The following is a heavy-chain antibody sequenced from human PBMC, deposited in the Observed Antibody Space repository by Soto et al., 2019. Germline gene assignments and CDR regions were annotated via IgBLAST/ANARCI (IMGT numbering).Heavy chain of an antibody. CDR2: IIPIFGTA. V-gene: IGHV1-69*06. CDR1: GGTFSSYA. Sequence: QVQLVQSGAEVKKPGSSVKVSCKASGGTFSSYAISWVRQAPGQGLEWMGGIIPIFGTANYAQKFQGRVTITADKSTSTAYRELSRLRSEDTAVYYCARSVVAATLGYYGMDVWGQGTTVTVSS. D-gene: IGHD2-15*01. J-gene: IGHJ6*02. CDR3: ARSVVAATLGYYGMDV.